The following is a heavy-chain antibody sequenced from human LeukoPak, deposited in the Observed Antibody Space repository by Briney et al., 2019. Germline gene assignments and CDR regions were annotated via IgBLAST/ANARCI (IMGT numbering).Heavy chain of an antibody. V-gene: IGHV1-18*01. Sequence: SVKVSCKASGYTFTSYGISWVRQAPGQGLEWMGWISAYNGNTNYAQKLQGRVTMTTDTSTSTAYMELRSLRSDDTAVYYCARVENMAETYYYDSSGVDYWGQGTLVTVSS. CDR3: ARVENMAETYYYDSSGVDY. J-gene: IGHJ4*02. D-gene: IGHD3-22*01. CDR2: ISAYNGNT. CDR1: GYTFTSYG.